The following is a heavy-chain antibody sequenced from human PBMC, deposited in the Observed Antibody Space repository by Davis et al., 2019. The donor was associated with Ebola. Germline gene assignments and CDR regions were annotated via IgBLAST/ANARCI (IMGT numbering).Heavy chain of an antibody. CDR1: GFTFSSYA. V-gene: IGHV3-33*08. CDR2: IWYDGSNK. CDR3: ARGLWFGESLDY. D-gene: IGHD3-10*01. Sequence: GESLKISCAASGFTFSSYAMHWVRQAPGKGHEWVAVIWYDGSNKYYAGSVKGRFTIYRDNSKNTLYLQMNSLRAEDTAVYYCARGLWFGESLDYWGQGTLVTVSS. J-gene: IGHJ4*02.